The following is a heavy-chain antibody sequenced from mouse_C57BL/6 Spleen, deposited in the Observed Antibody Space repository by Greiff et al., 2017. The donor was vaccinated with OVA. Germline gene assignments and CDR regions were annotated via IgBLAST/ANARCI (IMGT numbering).Heavy chain of an antibody. CDR3: ARRNYYDYEGVYAMDY. CDR1: GFSLTSYA. V-gene: IGHV2-9-1*01. J-gene: IGHJ4*01. Sequence: VKVIESGPGLVAPSQSLSITCTVSGFSLTSYAISWVRQPPGKGLEWLGVIWTGGGTNYNSALKSRLSISKDNSKSQVFLKMNSLQTDDTARYYCARRNYYDYEGVYAMDYWGQGTSVTVSS. D-gene: IGHD2-4*01. CDR2: IWTGGGT.